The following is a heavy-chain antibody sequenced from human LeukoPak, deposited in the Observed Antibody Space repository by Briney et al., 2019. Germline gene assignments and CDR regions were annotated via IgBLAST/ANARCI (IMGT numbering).Heavy chain of an antibody. CDR3: AKGIDCTGGSCYSGDN. D-gene: IGHD2-15*01. CDR2: ISRSSSYV. V-gene: IGHV3-21*04. J-gene: IGHJ4*02. CDR1: GFTFSVYS. Sequence: GGSLRLSCTASGFTFSVYSMIWVRQAPGKGLEGVSAISRSSSYVYYAESLKGRFTTSRDNAKNLLFLQMNSLRAEDTAVYYCAKGIDCTGGSCYSGDNWGQGTLVTVSS.